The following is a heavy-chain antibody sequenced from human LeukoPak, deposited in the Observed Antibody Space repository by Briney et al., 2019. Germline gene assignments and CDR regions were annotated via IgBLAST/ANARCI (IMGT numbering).Heavy chain of an antibody. J-gene: IGHJ4*02. Sequence: GGSLRLSCAASGFFFSSNYLSWVRQAPGKGLEWVSVIFPGGSTFYSDSVKGRFTISRDTSKNTLSLQMNSLRAEDTAVYYCARVTLGFDSRTYYPTTFDYWGQGTLVTVSS. V-gene: IGHV3-53*01. CDR2: IFPGGST. CDR1: GFFFSSNY. CDR3: ARVTLGFDSRTYYPTTFDY. D-gene: IGHD3-22*01.